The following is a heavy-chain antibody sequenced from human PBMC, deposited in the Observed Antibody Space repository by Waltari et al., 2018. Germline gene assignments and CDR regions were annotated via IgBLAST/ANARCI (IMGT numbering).Heavy chain of an antibody. D-gene: IGHD1-26*01. CDR3: ATRDGYSGSPC. J-gene: IGHJ4*01. CDR1: GHSMTTGSW. CDR2: IHQSGDT. Sequence: QVQLRESGPGLVRPSETLSLTCTVYGHSMTTGSWWTWVRQSPGKGLEWIGEIHQSGDTNYNPSLKSRVTLSIDKSRDVCSLQLTSVTAADTAVYYCATRDGYSGSPCWGQGTLVAVSS. V-gene: IGHV4-4*02.